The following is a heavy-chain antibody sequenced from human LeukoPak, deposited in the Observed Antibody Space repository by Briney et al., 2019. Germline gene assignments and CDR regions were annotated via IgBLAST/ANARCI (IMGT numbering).Heavy chain of an antibody. CDR1: GFIFSNNW. CDR2: ITPDGTGA. CDR3: VRDLQVWELQY. J-gene: IGHJ1*01. D-gene: IGHD1-26*01. V-gene: IGHV3-74*01. Sequence: GGSLRLSCAASGFIFSNNWMHWVRQTPGKGLEWVSRITPDGTGATYADSVKGRFTIFRDNAQNTVYLQMNSLRVEDAAVYYCVRDLQVWELQYWGQGTLVTVPS.